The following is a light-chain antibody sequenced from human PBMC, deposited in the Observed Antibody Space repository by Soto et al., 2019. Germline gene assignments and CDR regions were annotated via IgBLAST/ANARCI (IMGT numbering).Light chain of an antibody. Sequence: QSCLTQPASVSGSPGQSITISCTGTSSDVGNYDLVSWYQQLPGKAPKFILYEGSKRPSGVSNRFSGSKSGNTASLTISGLQAEDEADYYCCSYAGSSTYVFGTGTKVTVL. V-gene: IGLV2-23*01. CDR2: EGS. CDR1: SSDVGNYDL. J-gene: IGLJ1*01. CDR3: CSYAGSSTYV.